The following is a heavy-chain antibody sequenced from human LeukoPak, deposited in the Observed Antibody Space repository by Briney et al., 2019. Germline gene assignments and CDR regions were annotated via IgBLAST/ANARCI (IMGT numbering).Heavy chain of an antibody. D-gene: IGHD3-10*01. CDR3: ARPRYGSGSYYFDY. CDR2: INHSGST. V-gene: IGHV4-34*01. J-gene: IGHJ4*02. Sequence: SETLSLTCAVSGGSFSGYYWGWIRQPPGKGLEWIGEINHSGSTNYNPSLKSRVTISVDTSKNQSSLKLSSVTAADTAVYYCARPRYGSGSYYFDYWGQGTLVTVSS. CDR1: GGSFSGYY.